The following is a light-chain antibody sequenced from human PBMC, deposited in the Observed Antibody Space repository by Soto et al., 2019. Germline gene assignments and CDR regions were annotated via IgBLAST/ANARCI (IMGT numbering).Light chain of an antibody. J-gene: IGKJ5*01. CDR3: QQSYTTPRIT. CDR2: DAS. CDR1: RTISSW. Sequence: DIQMTQSPSTLSASIGDRVNITCRASRTISSWLAWYQQKPGKAPKLLIYDASSLESGVPSRFSGSGSGTEFTLTIDSLQPEDFATYYCQQSYTTPRITFGQGTQLENK. V-gene: IGKV1-5*01.